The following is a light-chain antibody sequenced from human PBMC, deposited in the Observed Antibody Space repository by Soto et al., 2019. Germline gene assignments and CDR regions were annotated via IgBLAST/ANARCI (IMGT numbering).Light chain of an antibody. CDR3: SSYTPGSTLV. CDR2: DVS. V-gene: IGLV2-14*01. Sequence: QSALTQPASVSGSPGQSITISCTGTISDVGGYNYVSWYQQHPGKAPKLMIYDVSNRPSGVSNRFSGSKSGNTASLTISGIQAEDETDYYCSSYTPGSTLVFGGGTKLTVL. J-gene: IGLJ2*01. CDR1: ISDVGGYNY.